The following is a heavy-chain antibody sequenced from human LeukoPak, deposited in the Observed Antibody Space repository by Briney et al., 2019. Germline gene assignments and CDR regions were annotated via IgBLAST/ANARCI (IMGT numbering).Heavy chain of an antibody. V-gene: IGHV4-59*01. CDR2: IYYSGST. CDR3: ARAPPNYYDFWSGYDY. CDR1: GGSISSYY. D-gene: IGHD3-3*01. Sequence: PSETLSLTCTVSGGSISSYYWSWIRQPPGKGLEWIGYIYYSGSTNYNPSLKSRVTISVDTSKNQFSLKLSSVTAADTAVYYCARAPPNYYDFWSGYDYWGQGTLVTVSS. J-gene: IGHJ4*02.